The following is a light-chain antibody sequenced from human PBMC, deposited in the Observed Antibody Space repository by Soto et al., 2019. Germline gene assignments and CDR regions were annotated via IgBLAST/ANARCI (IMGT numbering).Light chain of an antibody. J-gene: IGLJ1*01. CDR1: SSDVGGYNY. Sequence: QSVLTQPASVSGSPGQSITISCTGTSSDVGGYNYVSWYQQHPGKAPKLMIYDVSNRPSGVSNRFSGSKSGNTASLTISGLQAEDEADYYCSSYTSSRLYVFGTGTKLIVL. CDR3: SSYTSSRLYV. CDR2: DVS. V-gene: IGLV2-14*01.